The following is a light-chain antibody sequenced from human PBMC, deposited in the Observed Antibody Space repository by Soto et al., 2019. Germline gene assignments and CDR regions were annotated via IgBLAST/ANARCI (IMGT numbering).Light chain of an antibody. J-gene: IGKJ4*01. V-gene: IGKV3-20*01. CDR3: QQYTSSPLT. CDR2: NAS. Sequence: EIVLTQTPGTLSLSPGERATLSCRASRSVSSSYLAWYQQKPGQAPRLLIYNASNRATGISDRFSGSGSGTDFTLTISRLEPEDFAVYYCQQYTSSPLTFGGGTKVEIK. CDR1: RSVSSSY.